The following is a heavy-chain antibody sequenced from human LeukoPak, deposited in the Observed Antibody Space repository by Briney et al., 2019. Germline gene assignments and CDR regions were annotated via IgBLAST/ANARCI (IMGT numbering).Heavy chain of an antibody. V-gene: IGHV4-39*07. D-gene: IGHD3-10*01. Sequence: PSETLSLTCTVSGGSISSSSYYWGWIRQPPGKGLEWIGSIYYSGSTYYNPSLKSRVTISVDTSKNQFSLKLSSVTAADTAVYYCARDFRGWRGDQRYFDYWGQGTLVTVSS. CDR1: GGSISSSSYY. CDR2: IYYSGST. J-gene: IGHJ4*02. CDR3: ARDFRGWRGDQRYFDY.